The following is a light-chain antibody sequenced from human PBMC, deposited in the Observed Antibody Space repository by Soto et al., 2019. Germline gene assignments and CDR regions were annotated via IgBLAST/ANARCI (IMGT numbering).Light chain of an antibody. CDR3: SSYAGSNNLV. CDR1: SNDVGGFTY. Sequence: QSALTQPPSASGSPGQSVTISCTGTSNDVGGFTYVSWYQHHPGRAPKLLIYEVTKRPSGVPDRFSGSKSGNTASLTVSGLQAEDEAHYYCSSYAGSNNLVFGRGTKLTVL. J-gene: IGLJ2*01. V-gene: IGLV2-8*01. CDR2: EVT.